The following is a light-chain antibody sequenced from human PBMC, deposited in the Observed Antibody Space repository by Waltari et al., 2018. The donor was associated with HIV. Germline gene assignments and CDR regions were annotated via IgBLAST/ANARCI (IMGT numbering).Light chain of an antibody. CDR1: QNIGNF. CDR2: LAS. V-gene: IGKV1-5*03. CDR3: QQFETYYI. Sequence: DIRMTQSPSTLSAFIGDRVTISCRASQNIGNFLAWYQQKPGKAPKLLISLASSRERGVPIRFSGSGSGSDFSLTISGLQYEDFATYYCQQFETYYIFGQGTRLE. J-gene: IGKJ2*01.